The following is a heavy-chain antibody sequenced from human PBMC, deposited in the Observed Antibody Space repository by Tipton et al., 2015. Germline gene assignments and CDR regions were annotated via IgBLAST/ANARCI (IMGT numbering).Heavy chain of an antibody. Sequence: SLRLSCAASGFIFSTCSMNWVRQAPGKGLEWISYISGSSSTIHYADSVKGRFTISRDNAKNSLFLQMNSLRDEDTAVYYCARGQAYYYGSGSSHLAYWGQGTLVTVSS. J-gene: IGHJ4*02. V-gene: IGHV3-48*02. CDR3: ARGQAYYYGSGSSHLAY. CDR1: GFIFSTCS. D-gene: IGHD3-10*01. CDR2: ISGSSSTI.